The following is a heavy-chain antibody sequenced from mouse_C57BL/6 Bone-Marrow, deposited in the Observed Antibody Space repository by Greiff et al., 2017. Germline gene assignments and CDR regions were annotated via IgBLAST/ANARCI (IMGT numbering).Heavy chain of an antibody. J-gene: IGHJ2*01. D-gene: IGHD1-1*02. CDR1: GYTFTSYW. CDR2: INPSSGYT. CDR3: ARYYGDC. Sequence: QVQLQQSGAELAKPGASVKLSCKASGYTFTSYWMHWVKQRPGQGLEWIGYINPSSGYTKYNQKFKDKATLTADNSSSTAYMQLSSLTYEDSAVYYCARYYGDCWGKGTTLTVAS. V-gene: IGHV1-7*01.